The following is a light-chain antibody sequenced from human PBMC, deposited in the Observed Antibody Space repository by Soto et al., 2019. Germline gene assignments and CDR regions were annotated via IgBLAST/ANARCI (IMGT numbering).Light chain of an antibody. V-gene: IGKV3-20*01. CDR2: GAS. CDR3: LQYDTAPRT. CDR1: QRVSTSY. J-gene: IGKJ5*01. Sequence: EIVLTQSPGTLSLSPGERATLSCRASQRVSTSYLAWYQQKPGQAPRLLIYGASSRATGIPDRFSGSGSGTAFTLTISRLEAEDSAVYYCLQYDTAPRTFGQGTRLEIK.